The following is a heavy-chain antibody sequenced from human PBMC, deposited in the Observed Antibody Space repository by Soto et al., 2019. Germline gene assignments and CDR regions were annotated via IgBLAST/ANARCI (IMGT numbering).Heavy chain of an antibody. CDR3: AGGGGDDSFDY. D-gene: IGHD2-21*02. V-gene: IGHV4-30-2*01. J-gene: IGHJ4*02. CDR2: INHLETT. CDR1: GASITFGGYS. Sequence: SETLSLTCTVSGASITFGGYSLRWIRQTPGKGLEWIGYINHLETTFYNPSFESRLTLSIDRAKNQFSLKLHSMSAADRAVYFCAGGGGDDSFDYWGQGILVTVSS.